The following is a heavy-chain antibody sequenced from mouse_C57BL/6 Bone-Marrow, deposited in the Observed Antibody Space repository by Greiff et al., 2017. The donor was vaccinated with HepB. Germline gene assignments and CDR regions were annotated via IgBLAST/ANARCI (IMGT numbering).Heavy chain of an antibody. Sequence: EVQLVESGPGLVKPSQSLSLTCSVTGYSITSGYYWNWIRQFPGNKLEWMGYISYDGSNNYNPSLKNRISITRDTSKNQFFLKLNSVTTEDTATYYCAREGYYYGSSYSAAWFAYCGQGTLVTVSA. D-gene: IGHD1-1*01. CDR1: GYSITSGYY. J-gene: IGHJ3*01. CDR3: AREGYYYGSSYSAAWFAY. CDR2: ISYDGSN. V-gene: IGHV3-6*01.